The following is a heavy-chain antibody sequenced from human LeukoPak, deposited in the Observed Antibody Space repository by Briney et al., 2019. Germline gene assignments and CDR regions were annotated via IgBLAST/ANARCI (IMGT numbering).Heavy chain of an antibody. CDR2: ISYDGSNK. CDR1: GFTFSSYA. D-gene: IGHD1-26*01. J-gene: IGHJ4*02. V-gene: IGHV3-30-3*01. Sequence: GGSLRLSCAASGFTFSSYAMHWVRQAPGKGLEWVAVISYDGSNKYYADSVKGRFTISRDNSKNTLYLQMNSLRAEDTAVYYCARDGITRGVGATANFDYWGRGTLVTVSS. CDR3: ARDGITRGVGATANFDY.